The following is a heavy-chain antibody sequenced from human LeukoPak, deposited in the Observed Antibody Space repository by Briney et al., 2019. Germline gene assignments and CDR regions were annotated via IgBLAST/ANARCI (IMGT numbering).Heavy chain of an antibody. J-gene: IGHJ6*03. CDR1: GGSISSYY. V-gene: IGHV4-59*13. CDR2: IYYTGST. CDR3: AGTLDYSRDYYYYMDV. D-gene: IGHD4-11*01. Sequence: SETLSLTCTVSGGSISSYYWSWIRQPPGKGLEWIGFIYYTGSTNYNPSLKSRVTISVDTSKNQFSLKLSSVTAADTAVYYCAGTLDYSRDYYYYMDVWGKGTTVTVSS.